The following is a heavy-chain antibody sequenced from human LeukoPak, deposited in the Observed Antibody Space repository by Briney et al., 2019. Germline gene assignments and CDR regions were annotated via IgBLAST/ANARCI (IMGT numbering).Heavy chain of an antibody. J-gene: IGHJ6*03. CDR3: ARHLGLYAHGSGSYYSTPYYYMDV. Sequence: PSETLSLTCTVSGGSISSSSYYWGWIRQPPGKGLEWIGSIYYSGSTYYNPSLKSRVTISVDTSKNQFSLKLSSVTAADTAVYYCARHLGLYAHGSGSYYSTPYYYMDVWGKGTTVTISS. D-gene: IGHD3-10*01. V-gene: IGHV4-39*01. CDR1: GGSISSSSYY. CDR2: IYYSGST.